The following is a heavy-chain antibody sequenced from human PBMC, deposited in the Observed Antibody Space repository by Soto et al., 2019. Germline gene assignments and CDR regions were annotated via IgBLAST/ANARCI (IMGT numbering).Heavy chain of an antibody. Sequence: GASVKVSCKASGYTFIGYYIHWVRQAPGQGLEWMGRINPNSGEVTYGETFRGRVTMTRDTSNNTAYMELSRLRSDDTAVYYCERDPRPLWYFDYWGQGTLVTVSS. CDR2: INPNSGEV. V-gene: IGHV1-2*06. D-gene: IGHD6-6*01. CDR1: GYTFIGYY. CDR3: ERDPRPLWYFDY. J-gene: IGHJ4*02.